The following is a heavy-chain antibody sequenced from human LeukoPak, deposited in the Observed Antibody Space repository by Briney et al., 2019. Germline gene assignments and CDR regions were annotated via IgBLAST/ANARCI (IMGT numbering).Heavy chain of an antibody. CDR2: ISSSSSYI. J-gene: IGHJ4*02. D-gene: IGHD3-22*01. V-gene: IGHV3-21*01. Sequence: GGSLRLSCAASGFTFSSYSMNWVRQAPGKGLEWVSSISSSSSYIYYADSVKGRFTISRDNAKNSLYLQMNSLRAEDTAVYYCARDETHNYYDSSGYWSYWGQGTLVTVSS. CDR1: GFTFSSYS. CDR3: ARDETHNYYDSSGYWSY.